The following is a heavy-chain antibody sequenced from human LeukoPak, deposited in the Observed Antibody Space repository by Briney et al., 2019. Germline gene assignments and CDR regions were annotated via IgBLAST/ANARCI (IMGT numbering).Heavy chain of an antibody. CDR1: GYTFTDHG. V-gene: IGHV3-33*01. CDR2: IWFDGSQE. Sequence: GGSLRLSCAASGYTFTDHGMHWVRQAPGKGLEWVADIWFDGSQEYYADTVKGRFTISRDISKSILYLQMNSLRAEDTGVYYCARDLAAARLDFRGQGTLVSVSS. D-gene: IGHD6-6*01. J-gene: IGHJ4*02. CDR3: ARDLAAARLDF.